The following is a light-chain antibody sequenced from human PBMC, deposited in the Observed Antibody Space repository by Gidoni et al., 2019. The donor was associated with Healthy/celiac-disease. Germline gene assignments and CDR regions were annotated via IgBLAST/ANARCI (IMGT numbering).Light chain of an antibody. CDR2: WAS. CDR1: QSVLYSSNHKNY. V-gene: IGKV4-1*01. Sequence: DIVVTPAPNSLAGSLGERATINCKSSQSVLYSSNHKNYLAWYQQTPGQPPKLLIYWASTRESGVPDRFSGSGSGTDSTLTISRLQADDVAVYYCPHSYSPLWTFGQGTKVEI. J-gene: IGKJ1*01. CDR3: PHSYSPLWT.